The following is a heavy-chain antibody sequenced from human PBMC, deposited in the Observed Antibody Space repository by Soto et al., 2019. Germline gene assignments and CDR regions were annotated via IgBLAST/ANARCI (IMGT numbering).Heavy chain of an antibody. CDR2: ISLYSDGT. V-gene: IGHV1-18*01. Sequence: ASVKVSCKTSGYTFSNYGITWVRQAPGQPLEWLGWISLYSDGTNYAQKFQGRVSMTTVTSTTTAYMELRSLRSDDTAVYYCARVVPAAEGWFGPRGRGHMVTVSS. J-gene: IGHJ5*02. CDR1: GYTFSNYG. D-gene: IGHD2-2*01. CDR3: ARVVPAAEGWFGP.